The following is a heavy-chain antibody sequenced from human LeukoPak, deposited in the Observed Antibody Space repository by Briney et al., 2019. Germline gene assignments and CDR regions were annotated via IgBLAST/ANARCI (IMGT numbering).Heavy chain of an antibody. CDR2: LSGSGGNT. CDR1: GFTFSSYS. D-gene: IGHD2-21*01. V-gene: IGHV3-23*01. CDR3: AKYSGRAEQPRGYFDY. J-gene: IGHJ4*02. Sequence: GGSLRLSCAASGFTFSSYSMNWVRQAPGKGLEWVSALSGSGGNTYYADSVKGRFTISRDNPKNTLYLQMNSLRAEDTAVYYCAKYSGRAEQPRGYFDYWGQGTLVTVSS.